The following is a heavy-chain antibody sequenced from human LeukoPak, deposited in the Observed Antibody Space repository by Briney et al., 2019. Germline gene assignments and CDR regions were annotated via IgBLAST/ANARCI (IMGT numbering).Heavy chain of an antibody. CDR3: ARDGPIAAGYYYGMDV. CDR1: GFTFSSYS. Sequence: GGSLRLSCAASGFTFSSYSMTWVRQAPGKGLEWVSYISSSSSTIYYADSVKGRFTISRDNAKNSLYLQMNSLRAEDTAVYYCARDGPIAAGYYYGMDVWGQGTTVTVSS. J-gene: IGHJ6*02. D-gene: IGHD6-13*01. CDR2: ISSSSSTI. V-gene: IGHV3-48*04.